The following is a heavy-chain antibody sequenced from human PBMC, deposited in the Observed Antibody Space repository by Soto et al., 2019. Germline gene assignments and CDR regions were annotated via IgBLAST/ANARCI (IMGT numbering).Heavy chain of an antibody. J-gene: IGHJ6*03. D-gene: IGHD2-21*01. V-gene: IGHV3-23*01. Sequence: PGGSLRLSCAASGFTFSSYAMSWVRQAPGKGLEWVSAISGSGGSTYYAESVKGRFTISRDNSKNTLYLQMNSLRAEDTAVYYCANGLYSRYPRGYYYYYYMDVWGKGTTVTVSS. CDR3: ANGLYSRYPRGYYYYYYMDV. CDR2: ISGSGGST. CDR1: GFTFSSYA.